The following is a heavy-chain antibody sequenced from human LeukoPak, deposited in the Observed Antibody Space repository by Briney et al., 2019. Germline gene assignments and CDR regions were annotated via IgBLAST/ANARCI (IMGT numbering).Heavy chain of an antibody. CDR3: ARGLPLQFIVRALDP. Sequence: QHGRPLRLSCAASGHIVSGNYMSWVRQGPGKGMEWISVIFSDGPTHYADSVKGRFTISRDNSKNTVYLQMNSLAVEDTAVYYCARGLPLQFIVRALDPRGRGTLVTVSS. D-gene: IGHD5/OR15-5a*01. CDR2: IFSDGPT. CDR1: GHIVSGNY. J-gene: IGHJ5*02. V-gene: IGHV3-66*01.